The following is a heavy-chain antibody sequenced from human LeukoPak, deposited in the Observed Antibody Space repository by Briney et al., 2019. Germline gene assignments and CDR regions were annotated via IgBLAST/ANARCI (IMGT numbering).Heavy chain of an antibody. D-gene: IGHD3-16*01. CDR2: IYYSGST. J-gene: IGHJ4*02. CDR1: GGSISSYY. CDR3: ARGEFWGTFDY. Sequence: PSETLSLTCTVSGGSISSYYWSWIRQPPGKGLEWIGYIYYSGSTNYNPSLKSRVTISVDTSKNQFSLKLSSVTAADTAVYYCARGEFWGTFDYWGQGTLVTVSS. V-gene: IGHV4-59*01.